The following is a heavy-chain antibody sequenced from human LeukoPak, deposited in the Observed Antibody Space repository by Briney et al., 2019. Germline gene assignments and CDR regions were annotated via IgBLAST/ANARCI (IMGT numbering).Heavy chain of an antibody. Sequence: SETLSLTCTVSGGSISGYYWSWIRQPPGKGLEWIGYIYYSGSTNYNPSLKSRVTISVDTSKNQFSLKLSSVTAADTAVYYCAREGVSSSWYNWFDPCGQGTLVTVSS. V-gene: IGHV4-59*01. CDR2: IYYSGST. D-gene: IGHD6-13*01. CDR3: AREGVSSSWYNWFDP. CDR1: GGSISGYY. J-gene: IGHJ5*02.